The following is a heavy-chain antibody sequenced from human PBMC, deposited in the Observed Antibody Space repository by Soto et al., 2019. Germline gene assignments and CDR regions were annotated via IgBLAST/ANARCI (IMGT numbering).Heavy chain of an antibody. V-gene: IGHV3-15*01. CDR1: GFTFSNAW. CDR3: TTGDIVVVPAAIDAHYYYGMDV. D-gene: IGHD2-2*02. J-gene: IGHJ6*02. CDR2: IKSKTDGGTT. Sequence: GGSLRLSCAASGFTFSNAWMSWVRQAPGKGLEWVGRIKSKTDGGTTDYAAPVKGRFTISRDDSKNTLYLQMNSLKTEDTAVYYCTTGDIVVVPAAIDAHYYYGMDVWGQGTTVTVSS.